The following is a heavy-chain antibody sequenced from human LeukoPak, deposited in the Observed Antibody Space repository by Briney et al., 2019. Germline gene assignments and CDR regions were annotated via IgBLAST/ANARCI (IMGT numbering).Heavy chain of an antibody. J-gene: IGHJ5*02. CDR3: ARVRMRNWFDP. Sequence: ASETLSLTCTVSGGSISTYYWSWIRQPPGKGLEWIGYIYYSGSTNYNPSLKSRVTISVDTSKNQFSLKLSSVTAADTAVYYCARVRMRNWFDPWGQGTLVTVSS. CDR2: IYYSGST. D-gene: IGHD2/OR15-2a*01. V-gene: IGHV4-59*12. CDR1: GGSISTYY.